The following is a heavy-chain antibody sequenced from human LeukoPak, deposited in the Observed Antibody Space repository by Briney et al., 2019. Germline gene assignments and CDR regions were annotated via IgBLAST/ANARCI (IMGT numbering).Heavy chain of an antibody. Sequence: SETLSLTCTVSVGSISSYYWSWIRQPPGKGRKWIGYIYYSGSTNYNPPLHGQVTISVDTTQNQVPLKLSTVPAASPAVCCCSQAGNRYSSSWYFRTNWCDLGGQGTLVSVS. CDR3: SQAGNRYSSSWYFRTNWCDL. CDR2: IYYSGST. J-gene: IGHJ5*02. V-gene: IGHV4-59*01. D-gene: IGHD6-13*01. CDR1: VGSISSYY.